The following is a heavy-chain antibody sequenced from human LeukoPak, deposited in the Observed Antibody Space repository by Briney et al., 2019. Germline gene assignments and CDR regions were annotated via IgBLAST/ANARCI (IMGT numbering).Heavy chain of an antibody. V-gene: IGHV3-15*01. CDR1: GFTFSNAW. CDR3: KHGYPYYYYYYMDV. CDR2: IKSKTDGGTT. Sequence: GGSLGLSCAASGFTFSNAWMSWVRQAPGKGLEWVGRIKSKTDGGTTDYAAPVKGRFTISRDGSKNTLYLQMNSLKTEDTAVYYCKHGYPYYYYYYMDVWGKGTTVTISS. D-gene: IGHD5-24*01. J-gene: IGHJ6*03.